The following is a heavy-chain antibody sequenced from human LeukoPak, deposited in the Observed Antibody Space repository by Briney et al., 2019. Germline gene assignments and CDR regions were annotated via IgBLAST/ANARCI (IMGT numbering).Heavy chain of an antibody. J-gene: IGHJ5*02. CDR1: GGSISSYY. D-gene: IGHD4-17*01. Sequence: KPSETLYLTCTVSGGSISSYYWSWIRQPPGKGLEWIGYIYTSGSTNYNPSLKSRVTISVDTSKNQFSLKLSSVTAADTAVYYCARLNGYGDYRNWFDPWGQGTLVTVSS. CDR2: IYTSGST. CDR3: ARLNGYGDYRNWFDP. V-gene: IGHV4-4*09.